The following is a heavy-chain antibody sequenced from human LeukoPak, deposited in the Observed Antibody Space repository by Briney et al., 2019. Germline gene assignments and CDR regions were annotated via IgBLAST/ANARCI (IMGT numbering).Heavy chain of an antibody. CDR1: GFTFSSYA. CDR2: ISGSGGST. CDR3: VRDYYGSGTYQGNYYYGMDV. J-gene: IGHJ6*02. Sequence: GGSLRLSCAASGFTFSSYAMSWVRQAPGKGLEWVSAISGSGGSTYYADSVKGRFTISRDNSKNTLYLQMNNLRSEDTAVYFCVRDYYGSGTYQGNYYYGMDVWGHGTTVTVSS. V-gene: IGHV3-23*01. D-gene: IGHD3-10*01.